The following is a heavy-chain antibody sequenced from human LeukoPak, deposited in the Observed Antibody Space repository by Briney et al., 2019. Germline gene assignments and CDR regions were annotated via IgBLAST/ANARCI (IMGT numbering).Heavy chain of an antibody. CDR2: MHHSGNT. CDR3: ATSLTGYYKGDWFDP. D-gene: IGHD3-9*01. CDR1: GYSIRSGYY. J-gene: IGHJ5*02. V-gene: IGHV4-38-2*02. Sequence: SETLSLTCTVSGYSIRSGYYWGWIRQPPGKGLEWIGIMHHSGNTYSNPSLKSRVTISVDTSKNQFSLKLSSVTAADTAVYYCATSLTGYYKGDWFDPWGQGTLVTVSS.